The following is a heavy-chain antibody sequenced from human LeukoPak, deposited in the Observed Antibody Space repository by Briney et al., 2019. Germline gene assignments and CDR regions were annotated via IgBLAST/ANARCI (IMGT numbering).Heavy chain of an antibody. D-gene: IGHD3-10*01. CDR1: GYPFTNYE. J-gene: IGHJ4*02. CDR3: ASQWFGDFYFDY. Sequence: GSLSLSCAASGYPFTNYEMNGVRQAPGKGLEGVSYISSSGSSVYYADSVKGRFTISRDNAKTSVYLQMNSLRAEDTAVYYCASQWFGDFYFDYWGQGTLVTVSS. V-gene: IGHV3-48*03. CDR2: ISSSGSSV.